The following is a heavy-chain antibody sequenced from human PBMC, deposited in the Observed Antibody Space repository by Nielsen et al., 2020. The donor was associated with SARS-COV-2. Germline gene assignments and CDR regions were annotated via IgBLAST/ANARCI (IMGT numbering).Heavy chain of an antibody. D-gene: IGHD4-11*01. CDR2: ISYDGSNK. CDR3: AKVPDDYSNYNV. CDR1: GFTFSSYT. Sequence: GESLKISCAASGFTFSSYTIHWVRQAPGKGLEWVAVISYDGSNKYYADSVKGRFTISRDNAKNSLYLQMNSLRAEDTALYYCAKVPDDYSNYNVWGQGTTVTVSS. J-gene: IGHJ6*02. V-gene: IGHV3-30-3*01.